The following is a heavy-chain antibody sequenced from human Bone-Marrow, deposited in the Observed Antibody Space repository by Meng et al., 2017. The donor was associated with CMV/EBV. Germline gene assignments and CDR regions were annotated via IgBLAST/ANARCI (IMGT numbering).Heavy chain of an antibody. Sequence: GGSLRLSCAASGFTFSSYAMSWVRQAPGKGLEWVSVIYSGGSSTYYADSVKGRFTISRDNSKNTLYLQMNSLRAEDTAVYYCAKDKGEDYYYGMDVWGQGTTVNVSS. V-gene: IGHV3-23*03. CDR1: GFTFSSYA. CDR2: IYSGGSST. J-gene: IGHJ6*02. D-gene: IGHD2-21*01. CDR3: AKDKGEDYYYGMDV.